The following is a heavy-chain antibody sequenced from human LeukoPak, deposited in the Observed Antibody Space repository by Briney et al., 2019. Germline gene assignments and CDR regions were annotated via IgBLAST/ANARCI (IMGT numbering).Heavy chain of an antibody. CDR1: GDSVSSNRAA. V-gene: IGHV6-1*01. CDR3: AGDRGYSSGWSDSFDI. Sequence: SQTLSLTCAISGDSVSSNRAAWNWIRQSPSRGLEWLGRTYYRSKWNSDYESSVKGRITINPDTSKNQVSLHLWSVTPEDTAVYYCAGDRGYSSGWSDSFDIWGQGTKVTVSS. CDR2: TYYRSKWNS. J-gene: IGHJ3*02. D-gene: IGHD6-19*01.